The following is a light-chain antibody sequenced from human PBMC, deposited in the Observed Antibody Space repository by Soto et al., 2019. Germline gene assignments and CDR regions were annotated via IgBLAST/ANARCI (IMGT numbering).Light chain of an antibody. J-gene: IGLJ3*02. V-gene: IGLV3-21*02. Sequence: SYELTQAPSVSVGPGQTARITCAGNNLGEKSVHWYKQRPGQAPILVIFDDRDRASGIPERISGSNSDNTATLTISGVEAGDEAVYFCEVWDNSRDVVVFGGGTKLTVL. CDR3: EVWDNSRDVVV. CDR2: DDR. CDR1: NLGEKS.